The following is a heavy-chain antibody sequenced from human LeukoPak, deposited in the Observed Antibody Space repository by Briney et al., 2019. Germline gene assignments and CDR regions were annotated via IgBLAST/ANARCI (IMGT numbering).Heavy chain of an antibody. D-gene: IGHD3-10*01. CDR1: GFTFTSSA. CDR2: IVVGSGNT. Sequence: GTSVKVSCKASGFTFTSSAVQWVRQARGQRLEWIGWIVVGSGNTNYAQKFQERVTITRDMSTSTAYMELSSLRSEDTAVYYYAAVGPNYYGSGSADYWGQGTLVTVSS. V-gene: IGHV1-58*01. CDR3: AAVGPNYYGSGSADY. J-gene: IGHJ4*02.